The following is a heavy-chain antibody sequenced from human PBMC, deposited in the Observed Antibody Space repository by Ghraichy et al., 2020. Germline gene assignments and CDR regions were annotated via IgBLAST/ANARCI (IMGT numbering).Heavy chain of an antibody. CDR2: INAGNGNT. CDR3: ARGLIAVAGYGMDV. Sequence: GWINAGNGNTKYSQKFQGRVTITRDTSESTAYMELSSLRSEHTAVYYCARGLIAVAGYGMDVWGQGPTVTVSS. D-gene: IGHD6-19*01. V-gene: IGHV1-3*01. J-gene: IGHJ6*02.